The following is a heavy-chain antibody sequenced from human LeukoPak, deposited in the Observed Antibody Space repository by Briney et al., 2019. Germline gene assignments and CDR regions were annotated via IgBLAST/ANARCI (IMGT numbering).Heavy chain of an antibody. Sequence: SETLSLTCGVSGGSISSTNWWSWVRQPPGKGLEWIGEVHLDGRTNYNPSLESRLTMSVDLSENHISLKLTSVTAADTAVYYCAREGGFSRPLDYSGEGTLVTVSS. CDR3: AREGGFSRPLDY. CDR2: VHLDGRT. V-gene: IGHV4-4*02. CDR1: GGSISSTNW. J-gene: IGHJ4*02. D-gene: IGHD3-3*01.